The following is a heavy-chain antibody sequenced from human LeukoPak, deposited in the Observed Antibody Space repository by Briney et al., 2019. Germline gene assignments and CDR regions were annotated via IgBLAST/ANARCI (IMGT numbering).Heavy chain of an antibody. D-gene: IGHD3-22*01. CDR1: GFTFSSYA. CDR3: AKTDYYDSSGYHED. Sequence: GGSLRLSCAASGFTFSSYAMSWVRQAPGKGLEWVSAISGSGGSTYYADFVEGRFTISRDNSKNTLYLQMNSLRAEDTAVYYCAKTDYYDSSGYHEDWGQGTLVTVSS. J-gene: IGHJ4*02. CDR2: ISGSGGST. V-gene: IGHV3-23*01.